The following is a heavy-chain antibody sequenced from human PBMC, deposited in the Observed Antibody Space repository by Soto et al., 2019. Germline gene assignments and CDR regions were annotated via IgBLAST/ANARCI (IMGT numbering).Heavy chain of an antibody. D-gene: IGHD3-9*01. Sequence: SETLSLTCTVSGGSISSYYWSWIRQPPGKGLEWIGYIYYSGSTNYNPSLKSRVTISVDTSKNQFSLKLSSVTAADTAVYYCARAYYFLLTGYYHYLLAVWAKG. CDR3: ARAYYFLLTGYYHYLLAV. V-gene: IGHV4-59*01. J-gene: IGHJ6*03. CDR1: GGSISSYY. CDR2: IYYSGST.